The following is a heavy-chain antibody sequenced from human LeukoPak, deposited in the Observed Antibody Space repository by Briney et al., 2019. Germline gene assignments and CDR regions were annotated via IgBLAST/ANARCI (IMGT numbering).Heavy chain of an antibody. J-gene: IGHJ6*02. CDR2: IKSRVHGGTA. CDR1: GFSFSTPW. Sequence: PGGSLRLSCAGSGFSFSTPWMSWVRRVPGKGLGWLCRIKSRVHGGTADYAATVEGRFTISRDDSKSILYLQMNSLKTDDTAVYICATEHNGLDVWGLGTTVTVSS. V-gene: IGHV3-15*01. CDR3: ATEHNGLDV.